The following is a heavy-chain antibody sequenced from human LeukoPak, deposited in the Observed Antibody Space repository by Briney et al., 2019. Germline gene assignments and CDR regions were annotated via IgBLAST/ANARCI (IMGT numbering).Heavy chain of an antibody. CDR3: AKSGGYGLIDY. Sequence: SETLSLTCAVSGASISGSGYYWGWIRQPPGEGLDWIGNIYSSGSTYYNASLQSRVTISIDTSKNQFSLRLNSVTAADTAMYYCAKSGGYGLIDYWGQGTRVTVSS. D-gene: IGHD1-26*01. CDR2: IYSSGST. V-gene: IGHV4-39*01. CDR1: GASISGSGYY. J-gene: IGHJ4*02.